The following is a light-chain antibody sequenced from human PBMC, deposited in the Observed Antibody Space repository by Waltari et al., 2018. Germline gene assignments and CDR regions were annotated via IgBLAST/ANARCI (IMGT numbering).Light chain of an antibody. J-gene: IGKJ4*01. CDR1: QSIREY. V-gene: IGKV1-39*01. CDR3: QQSYT. CDR2: GAS. Sequence: DIQMTQSQSSLSASVGEKVTITCRASQSIREYFNWYQQKPGKAPKLLIYGASSLQSGIPSRFSGRESGTDFTLSITSLQPEDSATYYCQQSYTFGGGTKVEIK.